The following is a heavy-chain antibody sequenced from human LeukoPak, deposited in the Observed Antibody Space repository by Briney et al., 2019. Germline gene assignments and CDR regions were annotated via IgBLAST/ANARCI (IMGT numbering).Heavy chain of an antibody. CDR3: AKEAIPHLNSDSWVEY. D-gene: IGHD1-1*01. CDR1: GITFNRHA. V-gene: IGHV3-23*01. Sequence: GGSLRLSCAASGITFNRHAMSWARQAPGKGLEWVSGISGSGDKTYYADSVKGRFTISRDNSKDTLYLQMNSLRAEDTAVYYCAKEAIPHLNSDSWVEYWGRGTMVTVSS. CDR2: ISGSGDKT. J-gene: IGHJ4*02.